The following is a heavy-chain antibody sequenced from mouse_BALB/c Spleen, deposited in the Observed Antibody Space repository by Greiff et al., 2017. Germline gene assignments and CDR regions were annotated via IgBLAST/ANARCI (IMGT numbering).Heavy chain of an antibody. V-gene: IGHV2-9*02. CDR3: ARDPYFDV. J-gene: IGHJ1*01. CDR2: IWAGGST. Sequence: VQLKESGPGLVAPSQSLSITCTVSGFSLTSYGVHWVRQPPGKGLEWLGVIWAGGSTNYNSALMSRLSISKDNSKSQVFLKMNSLQTDDTAMYYCARDPYFDVWGAGTTVTVSS. CDR1: GFSLTSYG.